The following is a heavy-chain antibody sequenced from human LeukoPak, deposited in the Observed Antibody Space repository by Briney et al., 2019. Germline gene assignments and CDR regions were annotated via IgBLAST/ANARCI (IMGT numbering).Heavy chain of an antibody. J-gene: IGHJ4*02. Sequence: GGSLRLSCAASGFTFSYSYMNWIRQAPGNGPEWVSSISSRGDPTNYADSVKGRFTISRDNAKNSLYLQMNSLRAEGTAVYYCARESSGTYYLKQWGQGTLVTVYS. CDR2: ISSRGDPT. CDR3: ARESSGTYYLKQ. D-gene: IGHD1-26*01. CDR1: GFTFSYSY. V-gene: IGHV3-11*05.